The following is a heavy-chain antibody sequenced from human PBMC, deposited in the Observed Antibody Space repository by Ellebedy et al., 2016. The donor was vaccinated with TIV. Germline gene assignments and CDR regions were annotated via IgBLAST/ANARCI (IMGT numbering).Heavy chain of an antibody. CDR1: GYSFTMYW. V-gene: IGHV5-10-1*01. CDR3: ARHELGENAAFDY. D-gene: IGHD7-27*01. Sequence: GESLKISXKASGYSFTMYWISWVRQMPGKGLEWMGRIAPDDSDTRYSPSFQGHVTISVEKSINTAYLQWSSLTASDTAMYYCARHELGENAAFDYWGQGTLVTVSS. CDR2: IAPDDSDT. J-gene: IGHJ4*02.